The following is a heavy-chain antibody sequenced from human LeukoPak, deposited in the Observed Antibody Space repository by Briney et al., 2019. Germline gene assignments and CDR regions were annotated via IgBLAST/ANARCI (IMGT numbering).Heavy chain of an antibody. D-gene: IGHD3-10*01. CDR1: GGTFSSYA. CDR2: ISAYNGNT. V-gene: IGHV1-18*01. J-gene: IGHJ6*02. Sequence: ASVKVSCKASGGTFSSYAISWVRQAPGQGLEWMGWISAYNGNTNYAQKLQGRVTMTTDTSTSTAYMELRSPRSDDTAVYYCARDRGTNYYYYYGMDVWGQGTTVTVSS. CDR3: ARDRGTNYYYYYGMDV.